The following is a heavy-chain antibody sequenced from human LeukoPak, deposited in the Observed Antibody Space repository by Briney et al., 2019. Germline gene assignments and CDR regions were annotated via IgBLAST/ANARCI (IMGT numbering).Heavy chain of an antibody. J-gene: IGHJ3*02. CDR3: ARVSGYAFDI. CDR2: ISSSSSYI. Sequence: GGSLRLSCAASGFTFSSYSMNWVRQAPGKGLEWVSSISSSSSYIYCADSVKGRFTISRDNAKNSLCLQMNSLRAEDTAVYYCARVSGYAFDIWGQGTMVTVSS. CDR1: GFTFSSYS. V-gene: IGHV3-21*01.